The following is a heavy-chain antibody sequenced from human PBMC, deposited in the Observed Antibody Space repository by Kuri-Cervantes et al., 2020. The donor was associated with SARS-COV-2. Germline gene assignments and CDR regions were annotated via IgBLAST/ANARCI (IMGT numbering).Heavy chain of an antibody. J-gene: IGHJ4*02. CDR2: INTANGNT. Sequence: ASVKVSCKASGYTFTMFSIHWVRQAPGQRPEWMGWINTANGNTKYSQKFQGRVTISRDTSATTAYMELSSLRSEDTAVYYYARVPRGAVLDYFDYWGQGTLVTVSS. CDR3: ARVPRGAVLDYFDY. V-gene: IGHV1-3*04. D-gene: IGHD5-12*01. CDR1: GYTFTMFS.